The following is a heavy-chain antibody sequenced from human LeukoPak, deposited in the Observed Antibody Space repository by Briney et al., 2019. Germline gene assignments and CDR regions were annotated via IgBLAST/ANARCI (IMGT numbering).Heavy chain of an antibody. Sequence: ASVKVSCKASGYTFTTYYMHWVRQAPGQGLEWMGIINPRSGSTDYAHNLQGRVTMTRDTSTSTVYMELSSLRSEDTAVYYCARASLIATLPAPLDYWGQRTLVTVSS. CDR3: ARASLIATLPAPLDY. J-gene: IGHJ4*02. CDR1: GYTFTTYY. V-gene: IGHV1-46*04. CDR2: INPRSGST. D-gene: IGHD6-6*01.